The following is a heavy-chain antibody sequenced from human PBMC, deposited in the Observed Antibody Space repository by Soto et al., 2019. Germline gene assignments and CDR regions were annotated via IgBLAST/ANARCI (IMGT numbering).Heavy chain of an antibody. Sequence: ASVKVSCKASGYTFTGYYMHWVRQAPGQGLEWMGWINPNSGGTNYAQKFQGWVTMTRDTSISTAYMELSRLRSDDTAVYYCARGLYYDDSSGKFDYWGQGTLVTVSS. J-gene: IGHJ4*02. CDR2: INPNSGGT. D-gene: IGHD3-22*01. CDR1: GYTFTGYY. CDR3: ARGLYYDDSSGKFDY. V-gene: IGHV1-2*04.